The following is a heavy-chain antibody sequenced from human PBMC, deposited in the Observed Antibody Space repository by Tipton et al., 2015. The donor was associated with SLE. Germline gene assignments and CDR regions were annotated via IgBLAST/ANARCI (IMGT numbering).Heavy chain of an antibody. CDR1: GGSISSHY. Sequence: TLSLTCSASGGSISSHYWSWIRQPPGKGLEWIGYMGYSGSSHINPSLRSRVTISVDTSENQFSLKLSSVTAADTALYYCARANLHESLVDWYFDLWGRGTLVTVSS. V-gene: IGHV4-59*11. CDR2: MGYSGSS. J-gene: IGHJ2*01. CDR3: ARANLHESLVDWYFDL. D-gene: IGHD3-16*02.